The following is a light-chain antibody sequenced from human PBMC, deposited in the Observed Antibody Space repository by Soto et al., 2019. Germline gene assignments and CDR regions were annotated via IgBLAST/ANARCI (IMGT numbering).Light chain of an antibody. CDR2: DAS. J-gene: IGKJ5*01. CDR1: QTVSSIY. CDR3: EEFGSSPPCT. Sequence: EIVLTQSPGTLSLSPGERATLSCRASQTVSSIYLAWYQQKPGQAPRLLIYDASSRAPGIPDRFGGSGSGTDFTLTISRLEAEDCAVYYCEEFGSSPPCTFGQGTRLEIK. V-gene: IGKV3-20*01.